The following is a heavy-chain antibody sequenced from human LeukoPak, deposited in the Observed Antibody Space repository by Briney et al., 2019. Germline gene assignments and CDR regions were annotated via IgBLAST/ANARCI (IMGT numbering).Heavy chain of an antibody. CDR3: VKERDRGIEVADDFDY. V-gene: IGHV3-30*18. CDR1: GFTFSRST. CDR2: ISDDSYDGTKY. J-gene: IGHJ4*02. Sequence: GGSLRLSCAASGFTFSRSTLHWVRQAPGKGLEWLAGISDDSYDGTKYFYADSVRGRFTISRDNSQNTLFLQMNSLRDEDTAVYYCVKERDRGIEVADDFDYWGQGTLVTVSS. D-gene: IGHD6-19*01.